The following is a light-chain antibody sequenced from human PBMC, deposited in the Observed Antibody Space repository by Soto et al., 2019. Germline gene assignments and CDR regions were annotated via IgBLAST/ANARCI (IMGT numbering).Light chain of an antibody. V-gene: IGKV1-5*01. Sequence: DIQMTQSPSTLSASVGDRVTIACRASQSISGWLVWYQQKPGKAPKILIYDASSLKSGVPSRFSGSGSGTEFTLTISSLQADDFATYYCQQYDGYPKTFGQGTKLEIK. CDR3: QQYDGYPKT. J-gene: IGKJ2*01. CDR2: DAS. CDR1: QSISGW.